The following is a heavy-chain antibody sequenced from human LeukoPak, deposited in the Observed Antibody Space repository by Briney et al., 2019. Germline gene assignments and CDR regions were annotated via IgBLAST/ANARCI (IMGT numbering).Heavy chain of an antibody. CDR2: ISYDGSNK. CDR3: ARERFAARWD. CDR1: GFTFSGSG. Sequence: GGSLRLSCAASGFTFSGSGMHWVRQAPGKGLEWVAVISYDGSNKYYADSVKGRFTISRDNAKNSLYLQMHSLTAEDTAVYYCARERFAARWDWGQGTLVTVSS. J-gene: IGHJ4*02. D-gene: IGHD6-6*01. V-gene: IGHV3-30*12.